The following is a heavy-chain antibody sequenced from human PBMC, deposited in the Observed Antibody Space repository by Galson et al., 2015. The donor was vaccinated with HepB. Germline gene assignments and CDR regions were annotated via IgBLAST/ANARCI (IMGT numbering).Heavy chain of an antibody. Sequence: SLRLSCAASGFTFSDHYMDWVRQAPGKGLEWVGRTRNKANSYTTEYAASVKGRFTISRDDSKNSLYLQMNSLKTEDTAVYYCARTMVRGGYYYYYGMDVWGQGTTVTVSS. J-gene: IGHJ6*02. CDR1: GFTFSDHY. V-gene: IGHV3-72*01. CDR2: TRNKANSYTT. D-gene: IGHD3-10*01. CDR3: ARTMVRGGYYYYYGMDV.